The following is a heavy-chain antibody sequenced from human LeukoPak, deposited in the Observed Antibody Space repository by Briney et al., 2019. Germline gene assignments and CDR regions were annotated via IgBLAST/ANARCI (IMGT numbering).Heavy chain of an antibody. V-gene: IGHV1-46*01. CDR3: ARGLVVVPAAIEPSFDP. D-gene: IGHD2-2*01. CDR1: GYTFTSYY. Sequence: ASVKVSCEASGYTFTSYYMHWVRQAPGQGLEWMGIINPSGGSTSYAQKFQGRVTMTRDTSTSTVYMELSSLRSEDTAVYYCARGLVVVPAAIEPSFDPWGQGTLVTVSS. J-gene: IGHJ5*02. CDR2: INPSGGST.